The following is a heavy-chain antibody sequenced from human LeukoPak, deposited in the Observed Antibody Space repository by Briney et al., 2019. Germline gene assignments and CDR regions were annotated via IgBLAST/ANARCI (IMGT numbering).Heavy chain of an antibody. CDR3: ARDRGRYYMDV. V-gene: IGHV3-30*03. D-gene: IGHD6-25*01. CDR1: GFTFSSYA. Sequence: GRSLRLSCAASGFTFSSYAMHWVRQAPGKGLEWVSTISYEVSNTYYADSVKGRFTISRENAKNSLYLQMNSLRAGDTAVYYCARDRGRYYMDVWGKGTTVTISS. J-gene: IGHJ6*03. CDR2: ISYEVSNT.